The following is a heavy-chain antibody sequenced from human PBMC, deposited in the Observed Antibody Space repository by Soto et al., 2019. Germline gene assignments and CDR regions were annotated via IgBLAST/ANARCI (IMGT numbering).Heavy chain of an antibody. D-gene: IGHD5-12*01. J-gene: IGHJ6*02. CDR2: INAGNGNT. CDR3: AREGGIYEYYGMDV. CDR1: GYTFTSYA. Sequence: QVQLVQSGAEVKKPGASVKVSCKASGYTFTSYAMHWVRQAPGQRLEWMGWINAGNGNTKYSQKFQGRVTITRDTSASTAYMELSSLRSEDTAVYYCAREGGIYEYYGMDVWGQGTTVTVSS. V-gene: IGHV1-3*01.